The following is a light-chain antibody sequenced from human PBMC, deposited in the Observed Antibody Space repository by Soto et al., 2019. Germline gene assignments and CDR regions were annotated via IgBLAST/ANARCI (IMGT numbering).Light chain of an antibody. CDR2: GAS. V-gene: IGKV3-20*01. J-gene: IGKJ2*01. CDR1: QSVSSSY. CDR3: QHYGNSPPFT. Sequence: EIVLTQSPGTLSLSPGERATLSCRASQSVSSSYLAWYQQKPGQAPRLLIYGASSRATGIPDRFSGSGSGTDFTLPISRLEPGDFAVYFCQHYGNSPPFTFGQGTKVEIK.